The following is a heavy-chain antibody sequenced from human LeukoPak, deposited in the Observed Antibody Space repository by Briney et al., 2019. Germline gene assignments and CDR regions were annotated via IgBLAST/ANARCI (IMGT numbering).Heavy chain of an antibody. CDR3: ARDTSPSRYYDSSGYNDYFDY. V-gene: IGHV1-18*01. J-gene: IGHJ4*02. Sequence: ASVKVSCKASGYTFTSYGISWARQAPGQGLEWMGGISAYNGNTNYAQKLQGRVTMTTDTSTSTAYMELRSLRSDDTAVYYCARDTSPSRYYDSSGYNDYFDYWGQGTLVTVSS. D-gene: IGHD3-22*01. CDR1: GYTFTSYG. CDR2: ISAYNGNT.